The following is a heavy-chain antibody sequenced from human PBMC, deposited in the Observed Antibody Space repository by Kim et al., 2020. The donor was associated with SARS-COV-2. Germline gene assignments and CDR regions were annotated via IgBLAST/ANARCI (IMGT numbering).Heavy chain of an antibody. CDR3: VRVAGSGWFDP. J-gene: IGHJ5*02. CDR2: T. Sequence: TNYNPSLKGRVTISVDTSKNQSSLKLSSVSAADTAVYYCVRVAGSGWFDPWGQGTLVTVSS. D-gene: IGHD6-19*01. V-gene: IGHV4-61*02.